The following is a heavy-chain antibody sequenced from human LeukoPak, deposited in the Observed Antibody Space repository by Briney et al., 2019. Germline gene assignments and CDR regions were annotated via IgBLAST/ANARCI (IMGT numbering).Heavy chain of an antibody. Sequence: SVTVSCTASGYTLTSYGISWVRQAPGQALKGMGWISAYNGNTDYAQKLQGRVTMTTDTSTSTGYMELRSLRSDDTAVYYCARDRGNWNDLGRQERNPDYWGQGTLVTVSS. CDR1: GYTLTSYG. J-gene: IGHJ4*02. V-gene: IGHV1-18*01. D-gene: IGHD1-1*01. CDR3: ARDRGNWNDLGRQERNPDY. CDR2: ISAYNGNT.